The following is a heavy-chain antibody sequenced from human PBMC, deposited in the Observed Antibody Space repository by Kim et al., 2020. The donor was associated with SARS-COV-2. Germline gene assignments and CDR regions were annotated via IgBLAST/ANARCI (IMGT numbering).Heavy chain of an antibody. Sequence: GGSLRLSCAAYGFSITTSWMHWVRQVPGEGLVWVSRMSSDGSITNYADSVQGRFTISRDTAKNTLYLQMNSLKVEDTAVYYCARAAVMGGQGTLVTVSS. CDR1: GFSITTSW. D-gene: IGHD3-16*01. CDR3: ARAAVM. V-gene: IGHV3-74*01. J-gene: IGHJ4*02. CDR2: MSSDGSIT.